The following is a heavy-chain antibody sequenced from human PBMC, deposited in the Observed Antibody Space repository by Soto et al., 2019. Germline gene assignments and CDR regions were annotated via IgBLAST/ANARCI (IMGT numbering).Heavy chain of an antibody. CDR3: ARGSGSGSYCEH. D-gene: IGHD3-10*01. Sequence: ASVKVSCKASGYTFTSYYMHWVLQAPGQGLEWMGIINPNDGGTNYAQKFQGRVTMTRDTSTSTVYMELSSLRSEDTALYYCARGSGSGSYCEHWGQGTLVTVSS. CDR2: INPNDGGT. J-gene: IGHJ4*02. V-gene: IGHV1-46*01. CDR1: GYTFTSYY.